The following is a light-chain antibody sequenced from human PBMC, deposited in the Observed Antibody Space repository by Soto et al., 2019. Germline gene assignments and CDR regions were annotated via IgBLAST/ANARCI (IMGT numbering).Light chain of an antibody. CDR1: SRDVGSYSY. Sequence: QSVLAQPASVSGSLGQSITISCTGTSRDVGSYSYISWYQQHPGRAPKLIIYEVTNRPSGVSNRFSGSKSGYTASLTISGLQADDEADYYCNSFTSFNTRVFGTGTKVTVL. J-gene: IGLJ1*01. V-gene: IGLV2-14*01. CDR2: EVT. CDR3: NSFTSFNTRV.